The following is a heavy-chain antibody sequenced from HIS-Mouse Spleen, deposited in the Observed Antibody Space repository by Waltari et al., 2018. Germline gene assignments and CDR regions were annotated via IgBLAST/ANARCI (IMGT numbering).Heavy chain of an antibody. D-gene: IGHD6-13*01. V-gene: IGHV4-39*07. CDR3: AREIPYSSSWYDWYFDL. CDR1: GGPISSSSSY. CDR2: IDYSGGT. J-gene: IGHJ2*01. Sequence: QLQLQESGPGLVKPSETLSLTCTVSGGPISSSSSYWGWIRQPPGKGLEWIGSIDYSGGTYYKPSLRSRVTISVDRSKSQFCLKLSSVTAADTAVYYCAREIPYSSSWYDWYFDLWGRGTLVTVSS.